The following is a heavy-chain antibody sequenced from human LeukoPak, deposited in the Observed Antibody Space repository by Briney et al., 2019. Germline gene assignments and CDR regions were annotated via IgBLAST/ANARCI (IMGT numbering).Heavy chain of an antibody. Sequence: SETLSLTCTVSGGSISSYYWSWIRQPPGKGLEWIGYIYYSGSTYYNPSLKSRVTISVDTSKNQFSLKLSSVTAADTAVYYCTAVSGYDSRYWGQGTLVTVSS. CDR2: IYYSGST. J-gene: IGHJ4*02. D-gene: IGHD5-12*01. V-gene: IGHV4-59*08. CDR1: GGSISSYY. CDR3: TAVSGYDSRY.